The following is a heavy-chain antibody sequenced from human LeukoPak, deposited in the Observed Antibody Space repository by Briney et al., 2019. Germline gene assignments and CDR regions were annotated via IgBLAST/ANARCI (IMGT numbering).Heavy chain of an antibody. V-gene: IGHV7-4-1*02. CDR2: INTNTGNP. CDR1: GYTFSSYG. J-gene: IGHJ4*02. Sequence: ASVKVSCKASGYTFSSYGMNWVRQAPGQGLEWMGGINTNTGNPTYAQGFTGRFVFSLDTSVSTAYLQISSLKAEDTAVYYCARAEQQWGTAMVPDYWGQGTLVTVSS. CDR3: ARAEQQWGTAMVPDY. D-gene: IGHD5-18*01.